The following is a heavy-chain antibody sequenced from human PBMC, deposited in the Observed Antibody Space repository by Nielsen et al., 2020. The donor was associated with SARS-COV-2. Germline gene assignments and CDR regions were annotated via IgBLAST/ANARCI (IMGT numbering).Heavy chain of an antibody. J-gene: IGHJ4*02. CDR2: IYPGGSA. D-gene: IGHD6-19*01. Sequence: SETLSLTCAVYGGPFSDSYWSWIRQPPGKGLEWIGEIYPGGSANYIPSLKSRVAISVDTSKNQFSMKLSSVTAADTAVYYCATVGSGWYKYFDYWGQGTLVTVSS. V-gene: IGHV4-34*01. CDR3: ATVGSGWYKYFDY. CDR1: GGPFSDSY.